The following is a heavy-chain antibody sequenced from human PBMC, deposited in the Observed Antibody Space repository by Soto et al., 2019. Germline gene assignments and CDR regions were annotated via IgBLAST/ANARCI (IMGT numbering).Heavy chain of an antibody. D-gene: IGHD3-22*01. CDR1: GFTFSNAW. CDR3: TTDPNYPNYYDSSGFRQVYYYYYGMDV. Sequence: EVRLVESGGGLVKPGGSLRLSCAASGFTFSNAWMNWVRQAPGKGLEWVGRIKSKTDGGTTDYAAPVKGRFTISRDDSKNTLYLQMNSLKTEDTAVYYCTTDPNYPNYYDSSGFRQVYYYYYGMDVWGQGTTVTVSS. J-gene: IGHJ6*02. V-gene: IGHV3-15*07. CDR2: IKSKTDGGTT.